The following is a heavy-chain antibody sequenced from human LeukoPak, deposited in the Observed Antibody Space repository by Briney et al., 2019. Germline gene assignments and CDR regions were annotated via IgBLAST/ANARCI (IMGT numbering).Heavy chain of an antibody. CDR1: GYSISSGYY. Sequence: PSETLSLTCTVSGYSISSGYYWGWIRQPPGKGLECIGNIYYNGSTYYNPSLKSRVTISVDTSKNQFSLKLSSVTAADTAVYYCARVFGGSYDYWGQGTLVTVSS. D-gene: IGHD1-26*01. V-gene: IGHV4-38-2*02. J-gene: IGHJ4*02. CDR2: IYYNGST. CDR3: ARVFGGSYDY.